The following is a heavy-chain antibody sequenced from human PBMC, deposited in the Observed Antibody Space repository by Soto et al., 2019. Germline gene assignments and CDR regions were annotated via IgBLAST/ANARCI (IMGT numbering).Heavy chain of an antibody. Sequence: QAQLVQSGAEVRKTGASVKVSCKASGYTFTTYDINWVRQAPGQGLEWLGWMDPNSGSTGYAQNFQGRITMTRNISRNTAHMELGSLQSEDTAVYYCARERKFDFWRRGLDVGGQGTTVTVSS. CDR1: GYTFTTYD. D-gene: IGHD3-3*01. CDR3: ARERKFDFWRRGLDV. V-gene: IGHV1-8*01. J-gene: IGHJ6*02. CDR2: MDPNSGST.